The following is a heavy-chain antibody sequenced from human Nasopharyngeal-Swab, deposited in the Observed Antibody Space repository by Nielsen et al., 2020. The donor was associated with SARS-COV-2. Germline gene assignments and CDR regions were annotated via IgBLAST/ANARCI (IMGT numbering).Heavy chain of an antibody. V-gene: IGHV3-11*01. D-gene: IGHD2-2*01. Sequence: GESLKISFAASGFTFSDYYMSWIRQAPGKGLEWVSYISSSGSTIYYADSVKGRFTISRDNAKNSLYLQMNSLRAEDTAVYYCAREIIVVVPAAHNWFDPWGQGTLVTVSS. CDR1: GFTFSDYY. CDR2: ISSSGSTI. J-gene: IGHJ5*02. CDR3: AREIIVVVPAAHNWFDP.